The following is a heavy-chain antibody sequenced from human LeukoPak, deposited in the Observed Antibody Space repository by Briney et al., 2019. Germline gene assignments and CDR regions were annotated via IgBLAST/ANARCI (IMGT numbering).Heavy chain of an antibody. CDR1: GYTFTGYY. Sequence: APVKVSCKASGYTFTGYYMHWVRQAPGQGLEWMGWINPNSGGTNYAQKFQGRVTMTRDTSISTAYMELSRLRSDDTAVYYCARTGATSGDYFDYWGQGTLVTVSS. CDR2: INPNSGGT. V-gene: IGHV1-2*02. CDR3: ARTGATSGDYFDY. J-gene: IGHJ4*02. D-gene: IGHD3-10*01.